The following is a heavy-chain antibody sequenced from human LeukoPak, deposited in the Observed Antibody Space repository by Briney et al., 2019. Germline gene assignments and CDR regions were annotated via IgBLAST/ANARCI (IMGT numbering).Heavy chain of an antibody. Sequence: SETMSLTCAVYIDSFSNYHWNWIRQTPAKGMEWIGEVNESGGTNISPSLRSRVILSVDTSKNQFSLKLISVTVADTAIYYCARGQGATVPQVGKNWFDPWGQGTRVTVSS. D-gene: IGHD1-26*01. V-gene: IGHV4-34*01. CDR1: IDSFSNYH. CDR3: ARGQGATVPQVGKNWFDP. CDR2: VNESGGT. J-gene: IGHJ5*02.